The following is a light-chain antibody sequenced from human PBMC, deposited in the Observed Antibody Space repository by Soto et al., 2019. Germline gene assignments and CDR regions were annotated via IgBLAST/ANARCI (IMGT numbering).Light chain of an antibody. CDR2: EAS. J-gene: IGKJ5*01. V-gene: IGKV3-11*01. Sequence: EILLTQSPSTLALSPGERATLSCRASQTVSSSLAWYQQKPGQAPRLLIYEASNRATGIPARFSGSGSGADFTLTISSLQSEDFEVYYCQQYNNWLITFGQGTRLEIK. CDR3: QQYNNWLIT. CDR1: QTVSSS.